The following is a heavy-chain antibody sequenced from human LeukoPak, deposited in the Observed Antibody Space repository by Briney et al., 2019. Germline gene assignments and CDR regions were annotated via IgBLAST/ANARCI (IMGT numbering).Heavy chain of an antibody. D-gene: IGHD3-3*01. Sequence: SETLSLTCAVYGGSFSGYYWSWIRQPPGKGLEWIGEINHSGSTNYNPSLKSRVTISVDTSKNQFSLKLSSVTAADTAVYYCARQFFGVVIISPDAFDIWGQGTMVTVSS. CDR3: ARQFFGVVIISPDAFDI. CDR2: INHSGST. J-gene: IGHJ3*02. V-gene: IGHV4-34*01. CDR1: GGSFSGYY.